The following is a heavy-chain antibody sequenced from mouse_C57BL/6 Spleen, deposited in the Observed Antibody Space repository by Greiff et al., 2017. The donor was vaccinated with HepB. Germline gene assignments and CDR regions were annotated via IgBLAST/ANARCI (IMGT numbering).Heavy chain of an antibody. Sequence: EVMLVESGPELVKPGASVKLSCKASGYTFTDYYMHWVKQSHGKSLEWIGYINPNNGCTSYNQKFKGKATLTVNKSSSTAYMDLRSLTSADSAVSYCGRSYDLDYWGQGTTLTVSS. J-gene: IGHJ2*01. V-gene: IGHV1-22*01. CDR2: INPNNGCT. CDR3: GRSYDLDY. D-gene: IGHD1-1*01. CDR1: GYTFTDYY.